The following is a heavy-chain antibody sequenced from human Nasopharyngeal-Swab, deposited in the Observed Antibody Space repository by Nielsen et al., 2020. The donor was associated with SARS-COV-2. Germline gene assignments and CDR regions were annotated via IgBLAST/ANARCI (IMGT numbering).Heavy chain of an antibody. CDR3: ARDGLDYDFWSAYFMDV. Sequence: GESLKISCAASGFTFNNYNFNWVRQAPGKGLEWASSISSSSSYIYYADSVKGRFTISRDNAKNSLYLQLNSLRADDTAVYYCARDGLDYDFWSAYFMDVWGQGTTVTVSS. J-gene: IGHJ6*02. V-gene: IGHV3-21*01. D-gene: IGHD3-3*01. CDR1: GFTFNNYN. CDR2: ISSSSSYI.